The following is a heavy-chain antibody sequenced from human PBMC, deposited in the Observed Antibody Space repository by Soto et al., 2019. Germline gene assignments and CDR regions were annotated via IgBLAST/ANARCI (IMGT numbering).Heavy chain of an antibody. J-gene: IGHJ4*02. CDR2: ISYDGSNK. Sequence: LRLSCAASGFTFSGYGMHWVRQAPGKGLEWVAVISYDGSNKYYADSVKGRFTISRDNSKNTLYLQMNSLRAEDTAVYYCAKDRTHRQINYYDSSGPLGYWGQGTLVTVSS. CDR3: AKDRTHRQINYYDSSGPLGY. V-gene: IGHV3-30*18. D-gene: IGHD3-22*01. CDR1: GFTFSGYG.